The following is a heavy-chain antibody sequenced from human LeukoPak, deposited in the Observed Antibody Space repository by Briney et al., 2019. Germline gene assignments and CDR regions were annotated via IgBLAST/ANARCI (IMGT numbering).Heavy chain of an antibody. CDR3: ARAPMTTLDY. V-gene: IGHV3-21*01. CDR1: GFTFSTYT. J-gene: IGHJ4*02. CDR2: ISSSSSYI. Sequence: GGSLRLSCAASGFTFSTYTMNWVRQAPGKGLDWVSSISSSSSYIYYADSVKGRFTITRDNAKNSLYLQMNSLRAEDTAVYYCARAPMTTLDYWGQGTLVTVSS. D-gene: IGHD4-11*01.